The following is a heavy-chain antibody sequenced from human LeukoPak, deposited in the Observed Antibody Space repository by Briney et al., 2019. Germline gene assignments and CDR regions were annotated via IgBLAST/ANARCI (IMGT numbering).Heavy chain of an antibody. CDR1: GFPFSTYW. Sequence: PGGSLRLSCAASGFPFSTYWTSWVRQAPGKGLEWVANMNQGGSERNYVDSVKGRFTISRDNAKNSLYLQMNSVRAEDTAVYYCASLAAAHPDYWGQGTLVTVSS. J-gene: IGHJ4*02. V-gene: IGHV3-7*01. CDR2: MNQGGSER. CDR3: ASLAAAHPDY. D-gene: IGHD6-6*01.